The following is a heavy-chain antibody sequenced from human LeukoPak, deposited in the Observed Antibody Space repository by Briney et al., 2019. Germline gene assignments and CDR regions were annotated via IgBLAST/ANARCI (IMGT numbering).Heavy chain of an antibody. V-gene: IGHV3-20*04. CDR3: AAALDSSSYFYWGFDY. J-gene: IGHJ4*02. D-gene: IGHD3-22*01. CDR2: INWNGGST. CDR1: GFTYDDYG. Sequence: GGSLSLSCAASGFTYDDYGMSWVRQAPGKGLEWVSGINWNGGSTGYADSVKGRFTISRDNAKKSLYLQMNSLRVEDTAFYYCAAALDSSSYFYWGFDYWGQGTLVTVSS.